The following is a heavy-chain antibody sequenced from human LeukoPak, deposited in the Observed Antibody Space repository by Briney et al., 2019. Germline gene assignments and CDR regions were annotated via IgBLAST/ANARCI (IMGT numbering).Heavy chain of an antibody. CDR2: IYAGGST. CDR1: GFLFSYND. V-gene: IGHV3-66*04. CDR3: AKRSVPGRPGY. Sequence: GGSLRLSCAASGFLFSYNDIQWVRQAPGKGLEWVSLIYAGGSTHYTDSVKGRFSSSRENSQNTVYLQMNSLRGEDTAVYFCAKRSVPGRPGYWGQGALVTVSS. J-gene: IGHJ4*02. D-gene: IGHD3-3*01.